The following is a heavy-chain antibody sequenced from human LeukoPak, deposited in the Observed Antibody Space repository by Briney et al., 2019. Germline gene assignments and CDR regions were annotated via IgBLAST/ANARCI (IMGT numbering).Heavy chain of an antibody. Sequence: GGSLRLSFAPPGFGSEGFSMGCIAEVPGKGLDYIALISARGAVPYYAESVKGRFTISRDNAKNSVSLQMNSLSADDTAVYYCARSLIVASEDYWGQGTLVTVSS. J-gene: IGHJ4*02. CDR1: GFGSEGFS. D-gene: IGHD3-22*01. V-gene: IGHV3-11*04. CDR2: ISARGAVP. CDR3: ARSLIVASEDY.